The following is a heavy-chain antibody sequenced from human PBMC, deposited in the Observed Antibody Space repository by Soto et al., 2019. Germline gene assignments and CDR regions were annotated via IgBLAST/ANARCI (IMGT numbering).Heavy chain of an antibody. Sequence: QVQLVESGGGVVRPGRSLRLSCAASGFTFSSYGIHWVRQAPGKGLEWVAVISYDGSNKYYADSVKGRFTISRDNSQNTLYLQMNSLRAEDTAVYHCAKQVIPHTNGVDSWGQGTMVTVSS. CDR2: ISYDGSNK. D-gene: IGHD2-8*01. J-gene: IGHJ3*02. V-gene: IGHV3-30*18. CDR3: AKQVIPHTNGVDS. CDR1: GFTFSSYG.